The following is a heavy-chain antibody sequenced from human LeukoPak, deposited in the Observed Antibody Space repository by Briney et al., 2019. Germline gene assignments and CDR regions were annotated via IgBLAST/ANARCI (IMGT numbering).Heavy chain of an antibody. CDR2: IYYSGST. D-gene: IGHD3-10*01. V-gene: IGHV4-30-4*01. CDR1: GGSISSGDYY. J-gene: IGHJ5*02. Sequence: SETLSLTCTVSGGSISSGDYYWSWIRQPPGKGLEWIGYIYYSGSTYYNPSLKSRVTISVDTSKNQFSLKLSSVTAADTAVYYCARAGITMVRGEGWFDPWGQGTLVAVSS. CDR3: ARAGITMVRGEGWFDP.